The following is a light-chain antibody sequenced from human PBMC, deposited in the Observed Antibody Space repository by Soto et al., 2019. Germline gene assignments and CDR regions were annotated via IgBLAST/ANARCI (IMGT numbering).Light chain of an antibody. CDR3: QQYGSSPPYT. V-gene: IGKV3-20*01. Sequence: EVVLTQSPGTLSLSPGERATLSCRASHSLTNNYLAWYQQKPGQAPRLLIFGSSDRATGIPDRFSGSGSGTDFTLTISRLEPEDFAVYYCQQYGSSPPYTFGQGTKLEIQ. CDR2: GSS. CDR1: HSLTNNY. J-gene: IGKJ2*01.